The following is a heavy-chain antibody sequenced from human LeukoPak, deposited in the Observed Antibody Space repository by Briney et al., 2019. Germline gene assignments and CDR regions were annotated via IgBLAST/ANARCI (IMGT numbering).Heavy chain of an antibody. CDR1: GFTFSSYV. Sequence: GGSLRLSCAASGFTFSSYVMHWVRQAPGKGLEWLAIISYDGSIKYYADSVTGRFNISRDNSMNTLYLQMSSLTTDDTAVYYCAKDRRSWWELHYWGQGTLVTVSS. CDR2: ISYDGSIK. D-gene: IGHD1-26*01. CDR3: AKDRRSWWELHY. V-gene: IGHV3-30*18. J-gene: IGHJ4*02.